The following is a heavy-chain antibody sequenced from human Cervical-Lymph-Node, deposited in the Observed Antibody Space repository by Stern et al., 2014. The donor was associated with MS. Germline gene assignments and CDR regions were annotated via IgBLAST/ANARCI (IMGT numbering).Heavy chain of an antibody. CDR2: VESSGPT. CDR3: AKHACTGAACPFDL. V-gene: IGHV4-39*01. D-gene: IGHD2-8*02. Sequence: QVQLVQSGPGLVKPSETLSLTCAVSGDSISSYTHYWAWIRQPPGKGLEWIGSVESSGPTYYIPPHKVPVTISVDTPKNPFSLGLNSVTAADTAVYYCAKHACTGAACPFDLWGQGTLVTVSS. CDR1: GDSISSYTHY. J-gene: IGHJ4*02.